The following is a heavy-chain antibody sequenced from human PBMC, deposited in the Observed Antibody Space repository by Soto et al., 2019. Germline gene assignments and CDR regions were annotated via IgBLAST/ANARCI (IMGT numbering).Heavy chain of an antibody. CDR3: ARSEVIPEGCDY. J-gene: IGHJ4*02. CDR1: GYIFTTYA. Sequence: ASVKVSCKASGYIFTTYALHWVRQAPGQRLEWMGWINAGKGNTKYSQKFQDRVTITRDTSASVAYMELSSPASEDTAVYYCARSEVIPEGCDYWGQGTLVTVSS. V-gene: IGHV1-3*01. CDR2: INAGKGNT. D-gene: IGHD3-16*02.